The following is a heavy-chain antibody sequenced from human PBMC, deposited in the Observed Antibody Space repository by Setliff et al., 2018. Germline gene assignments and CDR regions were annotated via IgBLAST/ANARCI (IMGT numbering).Heavy chain of an antibody. J-gene: IGHJ3*02. CDR3: ALLRLRYDAFDI. V-gene: IGHV1-18*01. Sequence: ASVKVSCKASGYTFTSYGISWVRQAPGQGLEWMGWISAYNGNTNYAQKLQGRVTMTTDTSTSTAYMELRSLRSDDTAVYYCALLRLRYDAFDIWGQGTMVTVSS. D-gene: IGHD4-17*01. CDR1: GYTFTSYG. CDR2: ISAYNGNT.